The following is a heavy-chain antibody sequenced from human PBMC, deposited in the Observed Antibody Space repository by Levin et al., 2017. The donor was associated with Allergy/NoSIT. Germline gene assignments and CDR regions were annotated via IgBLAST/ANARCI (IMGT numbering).Heavy chain of an antibody. D-gene: IGHD4-17*01. CDR2: IHTGTTT. Sequence: GESLKISCAASGFTVSSYDMSWVRQAPGKGLEWVSIIHTGTTTFYADSVKGRFTISRDNSKNTLFLQMNNLKPEDTAVYFCARDLYGAQAYWGQGAPVTVS. J-gene: IGHJ4*02. V-gene: IGHV3-66*02. CDR1: GFTVSSYD. CDR3: ARDLYGAQAY.